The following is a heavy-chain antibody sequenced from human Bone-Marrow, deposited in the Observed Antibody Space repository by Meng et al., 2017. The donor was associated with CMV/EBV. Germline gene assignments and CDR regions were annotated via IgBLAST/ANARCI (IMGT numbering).Heavy chain of an antibody. CDR3: AKVQSITMVRGAQDY. CDR2: ISGSGGST. J-gene: IGHJ4*02. Sequence: EVQLLESGGGLVPRGGSLRLSCAGSGFTFSSYAMSWVRQAPGKGLEWVSAISGSGGSTYYADSVKGRFTISRDNSKNTLYLQMNSLRAEDTAVYYCAKVQSITMVRGAQDYWGQGTLVTVSS. CDR1: GFTFSSYA. V-gene: IGHV3-23*01. D-gene: IGHD3-10*01.